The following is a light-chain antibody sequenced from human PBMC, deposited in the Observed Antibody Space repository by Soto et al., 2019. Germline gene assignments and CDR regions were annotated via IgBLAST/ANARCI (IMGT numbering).Light chain of an antibody. J-gene: IGKJ1*01. Sequence: EIVLTQSPGTLSLSPGERVTLSCRASQRISGYLGWYQQKPGQAPRLLIYDASNRATGIPVRFSGSGSGTEFTLTISSLQSEDLAVYYCQQYTDWPTTFGQGTKVDIK. CDR3: QQYTDWPTT. CDR1: QRISGY. V-gene: IGKV3-11*01. CDR2: DAS.